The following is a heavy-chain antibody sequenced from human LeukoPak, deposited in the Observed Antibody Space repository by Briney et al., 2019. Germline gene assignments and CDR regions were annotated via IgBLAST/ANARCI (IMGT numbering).Heavy chain of an antibody. D-gene: IGHD3-22*01. CDR3: ARSFYYDSSGYYPNFDY. CDR2: ISAYNGNI. Sequence: ASVKVSCKASGYTFTSYGISWVRQAPGQGLEWMGWISAYNGNINYAQKLQGRVTMTTDTSTSTAYMELRSLRSDDTAVYYCARSFYYDSSGYYPNFDYWGQGTLVTVSS. CDR1: GYTFTSYG. J-gene: IGHJ4*02. V-gene: IGHV1-18*01.